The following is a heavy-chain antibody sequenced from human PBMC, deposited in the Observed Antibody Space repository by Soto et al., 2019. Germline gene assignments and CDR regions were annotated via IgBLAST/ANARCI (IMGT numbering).Heavy chain of an antibody. CDR3: ARTYYDYVWGSFRYEYYYYAMDF. J-gene: IGHJ6*02. CDR2: IYYTGST. V-gene: IGHV4-39*01. Sequence: PSETLSLTCTVSGGSIRSSSYYWGWIRQPPGKGLEWIATIYYTGSTYYNPSLKSRVTISVDTSKNQFSLKLSSGTAADTAVYYCARTYYDYVWGSFRYEYYYYAMDFWGQGTTFTVSS. D-gene: IGHD3-16*02. CDR1: GGSIRSSSYY.